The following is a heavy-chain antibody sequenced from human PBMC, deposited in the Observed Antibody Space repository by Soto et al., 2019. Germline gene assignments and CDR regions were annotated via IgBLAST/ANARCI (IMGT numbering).Heavy chain of an antibody. Sequence: SETLSLTCTVSGGSVGSGSYYWSWIRQPPGKGLDWIGYISYSGSTNYNPSLKSRVTISVDTSKNQFSLKLSSVTAADTAVYYCAREGGGRDGYNWEYYFDYWGQGALVTVSS. CDR1: GGSVGSGSYY. J-gene: IGHJ4*02. D-gene: IGHD5-12*01. CDR3: AREGGGRDGYNWEYYFDY. V-gene: IGHV4-61*01. CDR2: ISYSGST.